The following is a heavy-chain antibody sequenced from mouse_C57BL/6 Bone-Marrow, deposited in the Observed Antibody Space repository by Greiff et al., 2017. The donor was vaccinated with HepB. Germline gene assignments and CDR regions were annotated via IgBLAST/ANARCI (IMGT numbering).Heavy chain of an antibody. V-gene: IGHV2-2*01. J-gene: IGHJ2*01. CDR2: IWSGGSP. D-gene: IGHD2-5*01. CDR3: ARMAYYSNSNYFDN. Sequence: QVQLQQSGPGLVQPSQSLSITCTVSGFSLTNYGVHWVRQSPGKGLEWLGAIWSGGSPDYNAAFISRLSISKDNSESQVVFKMNSLQADDTAIYYCARMAYYSNSNYFDNWGQGTTLTVSS. CDR1: GFSLTNYG.